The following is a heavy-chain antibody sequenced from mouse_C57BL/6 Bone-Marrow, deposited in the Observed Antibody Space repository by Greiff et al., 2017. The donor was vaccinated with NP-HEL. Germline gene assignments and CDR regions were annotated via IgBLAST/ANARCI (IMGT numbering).Heavy chain of an antibody. CDR2: IWSGGST. CDR3: ARKKGSYYGNYVDYAMDY. CDR1: GFSLTSYG. J-gene: IGHJ4*01. V-gene: IGHV2-2*01. Sequence: QVQLQQSGPGLVQPSQSLSITCTVSGFSLTSYGVHWVRQSPGKGLEWLGVIWSGGSTDYNAAFISRLSISKDNSKSQVFFKMNSLQADDTAIYYCARKKGSYYGNYVDYAMDYWGQGTSVTVSS. D-gene: IGHD2-10*01.